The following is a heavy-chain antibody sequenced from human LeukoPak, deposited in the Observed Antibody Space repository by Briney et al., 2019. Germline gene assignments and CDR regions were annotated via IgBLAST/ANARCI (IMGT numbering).Heavy chain of an antibody. CDR2: ISSSSSYI. CDR1: GFTFSSYS. Sequence: PGGSLRLSCAASGFTFSSYSMNWVRQAPGKGLEWVSSISSSSSYIYYADSVKGRFTISRDNAKNSLYLQMNSLRAEDTAVYYCARLSVAGRGDAFDIWCQGTMVTVSS. D-gene: IGHD6-19*01. V-gene: IGHV3-21*01. J-gene: IGHJ3*02. CDR3: ARLSVAGRGDAFDI.